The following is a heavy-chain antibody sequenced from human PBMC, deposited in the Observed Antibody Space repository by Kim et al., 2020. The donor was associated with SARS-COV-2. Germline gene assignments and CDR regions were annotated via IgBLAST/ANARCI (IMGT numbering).Heavy chain of an antibody. CDR2: INYSGST. D-gene: IGHD3-22*01. Sequence: SETLSLTCTVSGGSISSYYWSWISQHPGKGLVWIGYINYSGSTNYYTSLHSRVTISVDKSKNQYSLKMRTSTAAATAAYYCVRHSRRVVAFEGYFDRWVR. CDR3: VRHSRRVVAFEGYFDR. CDR1: GGSISSYY. J-gene: IGHJ2*01. V-gene: IGHV4-59*08.